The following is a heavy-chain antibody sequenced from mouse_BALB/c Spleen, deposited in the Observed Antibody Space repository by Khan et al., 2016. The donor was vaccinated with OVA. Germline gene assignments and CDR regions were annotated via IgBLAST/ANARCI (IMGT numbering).Heavy chain of an antibody. CDR1: GFNIKDTY. D-gene: IGHD1-1*01. V-gene: IGHV14-3*02. CDR2: IAPANGNT. Sequence: VQLQQSGAELVKPGASVKLSCTASGFNIKDTYLHWVKQRPEQGLEWIGRIAPANGNTKYDQKFQGKATITADTSSNTSYLQLNSLTSEDTAVYYCSNKSYEKGEVGVWGAGTTVTV. CDR3: SNKSYEKGEVGV. J-gene: IGHJ1*01.